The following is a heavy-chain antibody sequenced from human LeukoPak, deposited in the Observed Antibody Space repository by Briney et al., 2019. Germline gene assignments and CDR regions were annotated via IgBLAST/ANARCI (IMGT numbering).Heavy chain of an antibody. CDR1: GFTFSSYA. CDR2: ISYDGSNK. CDR3: ARDQILWFGENAFDI. Sequence: GGSLRLSCAASGFTFSSYAMHWVRQAPGKGLEWVAVISYDGSNKYYADSVKGRFTISRDNAKNSLYLQMNSLRAEDTAVYYCARDQILWFGENAFDIWGQGTMVTVSS. J-gene: IGHJ3*02. V-gene: IGHV3-30*04. D-gene: IGHD3-10*01.